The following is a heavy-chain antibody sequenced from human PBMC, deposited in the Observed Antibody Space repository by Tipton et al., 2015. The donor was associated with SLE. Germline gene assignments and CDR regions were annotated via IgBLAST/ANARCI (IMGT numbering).Heavy chain of an antibody. CDR1: GGSISSYY. V-gene: IGHV4-59*01. CDR3: ARGGDYYDSSGYYYNY. Sequence: TLSLTCTVSGGSISSYYWSWIRQPPGKGLEWIGYIYYSGSTNYNPSLKSRVTISVDTSKNQFSLKLSSVTAADTAVYYCARGGDYYDSSGYYYNYWGQGTLVTVSS. CDR2: IYYSGST. D-gene: IGHD3-22*01. J-gene: IGHJ4*02.